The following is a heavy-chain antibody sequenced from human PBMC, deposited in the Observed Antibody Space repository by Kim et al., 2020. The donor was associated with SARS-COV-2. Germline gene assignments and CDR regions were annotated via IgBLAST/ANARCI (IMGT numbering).Heavy chain of an antibody. CDR1: GFTFGSYV. CDR2: IGGSGGSGKT. Sequence: GGSLRLSCAAFGFTFGSYVMSWVRQAPGKGLEWVSGIGGSGGSGKTYYADSVKGRFTITRDNFKNTLYLEMNNLRAEDTAVYYCAKGTTLGYCSGGSCYWVYFDYWGQGTLVTVSS. D-gene: IGHD2-15*01. V-gene: IGHV3-23*01. CDR3: AKGTTLGYCSGGSCYWVYFDY. J-gene: IGHJ4*02.